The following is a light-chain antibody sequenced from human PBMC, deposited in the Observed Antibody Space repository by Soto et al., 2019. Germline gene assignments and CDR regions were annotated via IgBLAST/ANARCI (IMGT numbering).Light chain of an antibody. CDR1: SSNIGSNY. CDR2: RNN. V-gene: IGLV1-47*01. J-gene: IGLJ3*02. Sequence: QLVLTQPPSASGTPGQRVTISCSGSSSNIGSNYVYWYQQLPGPAPKLLIYRNNQRPSGVPDRFSGSKSGTSVSLAISGLRSEDEADYYCAAWDDSLSGVVFGGGTKLTVL. CDR3: AAWDDSLSGVV.